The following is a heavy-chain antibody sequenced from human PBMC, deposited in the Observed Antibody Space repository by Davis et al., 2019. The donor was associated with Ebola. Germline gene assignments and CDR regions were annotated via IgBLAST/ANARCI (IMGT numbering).Heavy chain of an antibody. J-gene: IGHJ4*02. CDR2: VRYDGNNK. CDR3: AKDPYSSTSRSDY. CDR1: GIIFTSTA. D-gene: IGHD6-6*01. Sequence: GESLKISCAVSGIIFTSTAMHWVRQAPGKGLEWVAFVRYDGNNKYYADSVKGRFTISRDNSENTVYLQMNSLRVEDTAIYYCAKDPYSSTSRSDYWGQGTLVTVSS. V-gene: IGHV3-30*02.